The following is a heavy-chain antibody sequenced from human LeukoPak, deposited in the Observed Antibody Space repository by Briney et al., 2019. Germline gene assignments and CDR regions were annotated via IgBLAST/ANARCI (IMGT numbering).Heavy chain of an antibody. V-gene: IGHV1-69*13. CDR3: ATGLRGYYFDY. CDR2: IIPIFGTA. Sequence: SVKVSCKAFGYTFTNYAISWVRQAPGQGLEWMGGIIPIFGTANYAQKFQGRVTITADESTSTAYMELSSLRSEDTAVYYCATGLRGYYFDYWGQGTLVTVSS. CDR1: GYTFTNYA. J-gene: IGHJ4*02. D-gene: IGHD4-17*01.